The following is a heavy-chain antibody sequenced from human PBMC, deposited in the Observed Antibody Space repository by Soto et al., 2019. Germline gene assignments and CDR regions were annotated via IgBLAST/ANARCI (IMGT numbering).Heavy chain of an antibody. CDR2: ISGSGSSI. CDR3: VRKEVAVAGTYDY. J-gene: IGHJ4*02. CDR1: GFTFSDHP. V-gene: IGHV3-11*01. Sequence: QVQVVESGGGLVRPGQSLRLSCAASGFTFSDHPMSWIRQAPGKGLQWVAYISGSGSSIYYADSVKGRFTITRDNAKNSLYLQMNSLRAEDTAVYHCVRKEVAVAGTYDYWGQGTLVTVSS. D-gene: IGHD6-19*01.